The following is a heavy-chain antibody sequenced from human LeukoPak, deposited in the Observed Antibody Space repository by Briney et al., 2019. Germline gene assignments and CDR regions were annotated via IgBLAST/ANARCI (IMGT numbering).Heavy chain of an antibody. Sequence: GGSLRLSCAASGFTFSSYAMSWVRQAPGKGLEWVPAISGSGGSTYYADSVKGRFTISRDNSKNTLYLQMNSLRAEDTAVYYCAKDKLGYCSGGSCPLPSFDYWGQGTLVTVS. CDR3: AKDKLGYCSGGSCPLPSFDY. J-gene: IGHJ4*02. D-gene: IGHD2-15*01. CDR2: ISGSGGST. CDR1: GFTFSSYA. V-gene: IGHV3-23*01.